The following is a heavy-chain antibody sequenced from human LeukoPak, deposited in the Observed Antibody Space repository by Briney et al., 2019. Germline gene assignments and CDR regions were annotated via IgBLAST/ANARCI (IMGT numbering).Heavy chain of an antibody. D-gene: IGHD2-21*01. CDR3: AKDQSKVVVIAADAFDI. Sequence: GGSLRLSCAASGFTVSSNYMSWVRQAPGKGLEWVSVIYSGGSTYYADSVKGRFTISRDNSKNTLYLQMNSLRAEDTAVYYCAKDQSKVVVIAADAFDIWGQGTMVTVSS. CDR2: IYSGGST. J-gene: IGHJ3*02. CDR1: GFTVSSNY. V-gene: IGHV3-66*01.